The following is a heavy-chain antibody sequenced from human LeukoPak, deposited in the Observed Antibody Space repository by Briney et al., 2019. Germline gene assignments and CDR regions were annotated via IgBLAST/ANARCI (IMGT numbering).Heavy chain of an antibody. V-gene: IGHV3-21*01. CDR1: GFTFSNYG. D-gene: IGHD1-26*01. Sequence: GGSLRLSCAASGFTFSNYGMNWVRQAPGKGLEWVSSISGSSSYIYYADSVKGRFSISRDNAKNSLYLQMNSLRAEDTAVYYCARDLLGWELHYFDYWGQGTLVTVSS. CDR3: ARDLLGWELHYFDY. J-gene: IGHJ4*02. CDR2: ISGSSSYI.